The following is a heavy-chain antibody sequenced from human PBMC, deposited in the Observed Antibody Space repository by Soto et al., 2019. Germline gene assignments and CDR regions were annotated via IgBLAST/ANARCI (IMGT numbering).Heavy chain of an antibody. J-gene: IGHJ5*02. CDR2: INSDGSST. CDR3: ARDLRFSSSWFLIGWVDP. D-gene: IGHD6-13*01. Sequence: EVQLVESGGGLVQPGGSLRLSCAASGFTFSSYWMHWVRQAPGKGLVWVSRINSDGSSTNYADSVKGRFTISRDNAKNTLYLQMNRLRAEDTAVYYCARDLRFSSSWFLIGWVDPWGQGTLVPVSS. V-gene: IGHV3-74*01. CDR1: GFTFSSYW.